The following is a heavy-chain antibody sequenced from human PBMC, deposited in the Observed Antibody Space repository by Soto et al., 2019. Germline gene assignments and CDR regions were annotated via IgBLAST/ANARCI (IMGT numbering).Heavy chain of an antibody. CDR3: ARDKGPPASDYYYGSGSQYGMDF. Sequence: LSLTCTVSGGSISSGGYYWSWIRQHPGKGLEWIGYIYYSGSTYYNPSLKSRVTISVDTSKNQFSLKLSSVTAADTAVYYCARDKGPPASDYYYGSGSQYGMDFWGQGTTVTVSS. V-gene: IGHV4-31*03. D-gene: IGHD3-10*01. CDR1: GGSISSGGYY. J-gene: IGHJ6*02. CDR2: IYYSGST.